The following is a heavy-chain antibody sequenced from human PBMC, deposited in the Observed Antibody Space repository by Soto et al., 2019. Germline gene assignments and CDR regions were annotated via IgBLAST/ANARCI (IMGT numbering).Heavy chain of an antibody. Sequence: GGSLRLSCAASGFTFSDYYMSWIRQAPGKGLEWVSYISSSGSTIYYADSVKGRFTISRDNAKNSLYLQMNSLRAEDTAVYYCARDRRVRGVNFYYYYMDVWGKGTTVTVSS. J-gene: IGHJ6*03. V-gene: IGHV3-11*01. D-gene: IGHD3-10*01. CDR3: ARDRRVRGVNFYYYYMDV. CDR2: ISSSGSTI. CDR1: GFTFSDYY.